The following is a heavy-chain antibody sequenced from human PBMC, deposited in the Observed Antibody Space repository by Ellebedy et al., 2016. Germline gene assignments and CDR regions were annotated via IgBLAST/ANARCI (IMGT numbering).Heavy chain of an antibody. CDR1: GFTFDGYA. Sequence: GGSLRLSCAASGFTFDGYAMHWVRQAPGKGLEWVSGISWNSVSIGYADSVKGRFTISRDNAKNSLYLQMNSVRAEDTALYYCANLGSDDYWGQGTMVTVSS. V-gene: IGHV3-9*01. CDR3: ANLGSDDY. J-gene: IGHJ4*02. D-gene: IGHD3-10*01. CDR2: ISWNSVSI.